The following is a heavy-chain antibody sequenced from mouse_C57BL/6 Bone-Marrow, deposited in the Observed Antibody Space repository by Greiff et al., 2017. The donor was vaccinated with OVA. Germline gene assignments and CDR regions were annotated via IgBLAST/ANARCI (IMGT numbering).Heavy chain of an antibody. J-gene: IGHJ3*01. CDR1: GYTFTSYW. D-gene: IGHD3-3*01. V-gene: IGHV1-69*01. CDR2: IDPSDSYT. Sequence: QVQLQQPGAELVMPGASVKLSCKASGYTFTSYWMHWVKQRPGQGLEWIGEIDPSDSYTNYNQKFKGKSTLTVDKSSSTAYMQHSSLTSEDSAVYYCARGDRAWFAYWGQGTLVTVSA. CDR3: ARGDRAWFAY.